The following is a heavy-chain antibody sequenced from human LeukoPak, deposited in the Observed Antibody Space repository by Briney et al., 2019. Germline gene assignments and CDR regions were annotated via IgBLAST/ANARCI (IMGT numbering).Heavy chain of an antibody. J-gene: IGHJ4*02. CDR3: ARVGYSGYDDGDGY. CDR1: GFTFSSYE. V-gene: IGHV3-48*03. CDR2: ISSSGSTI. D-gene: IGHD5-12*01. Sequence: GGSLRLSCAASGFTFSSYEMNWVRQAPGKGLEWVSYISSSGSTIYYADSVKGRFTISRDNAKNSLYLQMNSLRAEDTAVYYCARVGYSGYDDGDGYWGQGTLVTVSS.